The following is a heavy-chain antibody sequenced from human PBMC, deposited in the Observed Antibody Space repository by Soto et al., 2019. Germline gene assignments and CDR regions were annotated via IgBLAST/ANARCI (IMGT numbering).Heavy chain of an antibody. CDR3: AKGLLEYYDSLTDY. J-gene: IGHJ4*02. V-gene: IGHV3-23*01. D-gene: IGHD3-9*01. Sequence: GGSLRLSCAASGFTFSSYSMSWVRPAPGKGLEWVSAISGSGGSTYYADSVKGRFTISRDNSKNTLYLQMNSLRAEDTAVYYCAKGLLEYYDSLTDYWGQGTLVTVSS. CDR2: ISGSGGST. CDR1: GFTFSSYS.